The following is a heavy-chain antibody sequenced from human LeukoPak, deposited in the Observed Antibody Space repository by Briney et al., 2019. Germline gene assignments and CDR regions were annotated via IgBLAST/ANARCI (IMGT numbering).Heavy chain of an antibody. Sequence: SETLSLTCAVYGGSFSGYDWSWIRQPPGKGLEWIGEINHSGSTNYNPSLKSRVTISVDTSKNQFSLKLSSVTAADTAVYYCAREIAGSFDYWGQGTLVTVSS. V-gene: IGHV4-34*01. D-gene: IGHD2-21*01. CDR3: AREIAGSFDY. J-gene: IGHJ4*02. CDR1: GGSFSGYD. CDR2: INHSGST.